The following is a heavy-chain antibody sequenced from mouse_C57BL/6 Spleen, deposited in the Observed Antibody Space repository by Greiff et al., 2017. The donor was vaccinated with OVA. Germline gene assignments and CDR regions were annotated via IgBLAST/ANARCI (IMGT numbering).Heavy chain of an antibody. V-gene: IGHV1-7*01. D-gene: IGHD2-4*01. Sequence: QVQLKQSGAELAKPGASVKLSCKASGYTFTSYWMHWVKQRPGQGLEWIGYINPSSGYTKYNQKFKDKATLTADKSSSTAYMQLSSLTYEDSAVYYCARSYYDYDEGFDYWGQGTTLTVSS. CDR1: GYTFTSYW. J-gene: IGHJ2*01. CDR3: ARSYYDYDEGFDY. CDR2: INPSSGYT.